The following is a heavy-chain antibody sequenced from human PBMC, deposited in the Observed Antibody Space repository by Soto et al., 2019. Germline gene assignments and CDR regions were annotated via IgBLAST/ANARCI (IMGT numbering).Heavy chain of an antibody. D-gene: IGHD6-19*01. CDR3: ARGGPLYSNAWYCFDY. CDR2: IYYTGNP. J-gene: IGHJ4*02. V-gene: IGHV4-59*01. CDR1: GGSIGSYY. Sequence: SETLSLTCTVSGGSIGSYYWSWIRQPPGKGLEWIGYIYYTGNPNYNPSLKSRVSISVDTSKNRFSLSLNFLTAADTAVYYCARGGPLYSNAWYCFDYWGQGIMVTVSS.